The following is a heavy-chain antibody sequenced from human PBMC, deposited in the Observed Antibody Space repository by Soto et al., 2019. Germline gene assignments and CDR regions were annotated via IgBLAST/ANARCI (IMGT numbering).Heavy chain of an antibody. J-gene: IGHJ1*01. CDR2: IYYRGST. Sequence: PSETLSLTCTVSGGSISSYYWSWIRQPPGKGLEWIGYIYYRGSTNYNPSLKSRVTISVDTSKNQFSLKLSSVTAADTAVYYCAGSKRGIGRYFQHWGQGTLVTVSS. V-gene: IGHV4-59*12. D-gene: IGHD3-10*01. CDR3: AGSKRGIGRYFQH. CDR1: GGSISSYY.